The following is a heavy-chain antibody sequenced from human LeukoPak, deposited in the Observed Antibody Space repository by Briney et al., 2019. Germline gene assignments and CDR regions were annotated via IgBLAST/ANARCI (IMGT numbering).Heavy chain of an antibody. CDR3: ARTTTVTPGPFDY. CDR1: GGSFSTYY. Sequence: SETLSLTCTVSGGSFSTYYWSWIRQPAGKGLEWIGRIYTSGSTNYIPSLKSRVTMSVDTSKNQFSLKLSSVTAADTAVYYCARTTTVTPGPFDYWGQGILVTVSS. D-gene: IGHD4-17*01. CDR2: IYTSGST. J-gene: IGHJ4*02. V-gene: IGHV4-4*07.